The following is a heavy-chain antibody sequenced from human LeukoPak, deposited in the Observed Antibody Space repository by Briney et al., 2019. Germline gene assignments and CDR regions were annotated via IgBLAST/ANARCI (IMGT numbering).Heavy chain of an antibody. D-gene: IGHD3-16*02. CDR3: ARDAYRGLDY. CDR1: GFTFSSYG. J-gene: IGHJ4*02. V-gene: IGHV3-30*03. Sequence: GRSLRLSCAASGFTFSSYGMHWVRQAPGKGLEWVAVISYDGSNKYYADSVKGRFTISRDNSKNTLYLQMNSLRVEDTAVYYCARDAYRGLDYWGQGTLVTVSS. CDR2: ISYDGSNK.